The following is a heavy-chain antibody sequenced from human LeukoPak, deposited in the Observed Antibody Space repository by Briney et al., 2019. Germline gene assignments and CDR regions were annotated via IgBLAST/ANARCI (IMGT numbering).Heavy chain of an antibody. CDR1: GFTFSSYG. V-gene: IGHV3-NL1*01. Sequence: GRSLRLSCAASGFTFSSYGMHWVRQAPGKGLEWVSVMYSGDSTYYDDSVKGRFTISRDNSKNTLDLQMNSLRDEDTGVYYCARADGYSSWFVHWGQGTLVTVSS. D-gene: IGHD5-18*01. CDR2: MYSGDST. CDR3: ARADGYSSWFVH. J-gene: IGHJ5*02.